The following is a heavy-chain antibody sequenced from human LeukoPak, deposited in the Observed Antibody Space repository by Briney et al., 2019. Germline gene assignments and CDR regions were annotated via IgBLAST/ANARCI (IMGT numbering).Heavy chain of an antibody. J-gene: IGHJ4*02. CDR2: NYPGGKI. D-gene: IGHD6-6*01. V-gene: IGHV4-4*09. CDR3: ARHVAHSSQIDS. CDR1: GASFTSYH. Sequence: SETLSLTCAVSGASFTSYHWIWIRQPPGKGLEWIGDNYPGGKIRYSPSLESRVTISVDTSKNQFSLMLNSVTAADTAVYYCARHVAHSSQIDSWGLGTLVTVSS.